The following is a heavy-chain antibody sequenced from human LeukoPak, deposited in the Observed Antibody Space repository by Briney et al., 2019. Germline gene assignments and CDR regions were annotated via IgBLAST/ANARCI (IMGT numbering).Heavy chain of an antibody. D-gene: IGHD4-17*01. CDR3: ARDSGTNYGGNGSLDY. J-gene: IGHJ4*02. Sequence: GGSLRLSCAASGFTFSSYGMHWVRQAPGKGLEWVAVIWYDGSNKYYADSVKGRFTISRDNSKNTLYLQMNSLRAEDTAVYYCARDSGTNYGGNGSLDYWGQGTLVTVSS. CDR2: IWYDGSNK. V-gene: IGHV3-33*01. CDR1: GFTFSSYG.